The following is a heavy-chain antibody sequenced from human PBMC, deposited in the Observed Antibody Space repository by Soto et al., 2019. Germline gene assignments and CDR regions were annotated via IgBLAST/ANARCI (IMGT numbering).Heavy chain of an antibody. J-gene: IGHJ4*02. V-gene: IGHV1-8*01. Sequence: QVQLVQSGAEVKKPGASVKVSCKASGYTFTSYDINWVRQATGQGLEWMGWMNPNSGNTGYAQKFQGRVTMTRTTSISTAYMELRSLRSEDTAVYYCARGGVFFFAAPTNPFDYWGQGTLVTVSS. D-gene: IGHD3-10*01. CDR1: GYTFTSYD. CDR3: ARGGVFFFAAPTNPFDY. CDR2: MNPNSGNT.